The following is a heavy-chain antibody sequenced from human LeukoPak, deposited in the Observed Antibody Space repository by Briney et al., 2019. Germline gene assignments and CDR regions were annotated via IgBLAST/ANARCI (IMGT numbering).Heavy chain of an antibody. J-gene: IGHJ4*02. CDR1: GFTFSSYR. CDR2: IKQDGSEK. CDR3: APEASYYGGGVDY. V-gene: IGHV3-7*01. D-gene: IGHD1-26*01. Sequence: GGSLRLSCAASGFTFSSYRMSWVRQAPGKGLEWVANIKQDGSEKYYVDSVKGRFTISRDNAKNSLYLQMNSLRAEDTAVYYCAPEASYYGGGVDYWGQGTLVTVSS.